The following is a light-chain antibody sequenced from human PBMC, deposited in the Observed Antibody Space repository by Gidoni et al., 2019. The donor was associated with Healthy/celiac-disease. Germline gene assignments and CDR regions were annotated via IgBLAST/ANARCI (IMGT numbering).Light chain of an antibody. V-gene: IGLV2-8*01. Sequence: QSALTQPPSATGSPGQSVTIPCTGTSSDVGGYNSVSWYQQHPGKAPKLMIYGVRKRPSGVPDRFSGSKSGNTASLTVSGLQAEDEADYYCSSYAGSNNWVFGGGTKLTVL. CDR2: GVR. J-gene: IGLJ3*02. CDR3: SSYAGSNNWV. CDR1: SSDVGGYNS.